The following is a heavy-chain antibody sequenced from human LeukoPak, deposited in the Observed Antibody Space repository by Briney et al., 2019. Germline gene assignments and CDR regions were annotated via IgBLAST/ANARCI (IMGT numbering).Heavy chain of an antibody. V-gene: IGHV3-74*01. CDR1: GFTFSSYW. CDR2: INGDGSST. D-gene: IGHD6-19*01. J-gene: IGHJ4*02. Sequence: GGSLRLSCAASGFTFSSYWMHWVRQAPGKGLVWVSRINGDGSSTNYADSVKGRFTISRGNAKNTLYLQMNSLRAEDTAVYFCVRGTSGWSGLDYWGQGTLVTVSS. CDR3: VRGTSGWSGLDY.